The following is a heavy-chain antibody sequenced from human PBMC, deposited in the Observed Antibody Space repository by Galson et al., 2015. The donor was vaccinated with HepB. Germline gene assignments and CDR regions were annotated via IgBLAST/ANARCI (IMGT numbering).Heavy chain of an antibody. D-gene: IGHD3-10*01. CDR3: AKATDAGIGSPFDY. V-gene: IGHV3-43D*03. J-gene: IGHJ4*02. Sequence: SLRLSCAASGFTFDDYAMHWVRQAPGKGLEWVSLISWDGGSTYYADSVKGRFTISRDNSKNSLYLQMNSLRAEDTALYYCAKATDAGIGSPFDYWGQGTLVIVSS. CDR1: GFTFDDYA. CDR2: ISWDGGST.